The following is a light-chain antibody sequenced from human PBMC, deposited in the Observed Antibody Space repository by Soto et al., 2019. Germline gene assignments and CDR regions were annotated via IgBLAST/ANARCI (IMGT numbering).Light chain of an antibody. Sequence: DIQMTQSPSSLSASVGDRVTITCRASQGIRNYLAWYQQKPGKAPQLLIYGATTLQSGVPSRFSGSGSGTDFTLTIASLQPEDVATYYCQKYNSDPLTFGGGTKVEIK. V-gene: IGKV1-27*01. CDR2: GAT. J-gene: IGKJ4*01. CDR1: QGIRNY. CDR3: QKYNSDPLT.